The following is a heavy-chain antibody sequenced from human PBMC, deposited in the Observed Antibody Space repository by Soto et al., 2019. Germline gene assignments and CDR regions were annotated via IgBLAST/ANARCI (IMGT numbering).Heavy chain of an antibody. CDR3: AKGVGDSGSYSFYYYGMDV. Sequence: EVQLLESGGGLVQPGGSLRLSCAASGFTFSSYAMSWVRQAPGKGLEWVSAISAGGVTTYYADSVKGRFTISRDNSKNTLYLQMNSLRAEDTALYYCAKGVGDSGSYSFYYYGMDVWGQGTTVTVSS. CDR1: GFTFSSYA. D-gene: IGHD3-10*01. V-gene: IGHV3-23*01. CDR2: ISAGGVTT. J-gene: IGHJ6*02.